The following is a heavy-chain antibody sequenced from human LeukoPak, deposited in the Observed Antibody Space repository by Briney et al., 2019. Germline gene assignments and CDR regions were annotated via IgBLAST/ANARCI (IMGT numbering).Heavy chain of an antibody. V-gene: IGHV1-8*01. Sequence: ASVKVSCKASGYTFISYDIVWLRQATGQGLEWMGDMNPKSGNTDYVQNFQGRVTMTRDTSITTAYMDLSGLRSEDTAVYYCARKIASTRLGVRYYYMDVWGEGTTVTISS. CDR1: GYTFISYD. CDR2: MNPKSGNT. D-gene: IGHD2-2*01. CDR3: ARKIASTRLGVRYYYMDV. J-gene: IGHJ6*03.